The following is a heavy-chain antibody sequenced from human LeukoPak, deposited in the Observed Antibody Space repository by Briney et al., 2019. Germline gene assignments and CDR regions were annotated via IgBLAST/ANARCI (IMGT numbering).Heavy chain of an antibody. J-gene: IGHJ4*02. Sequence: GGSLRLSCAGSGFTFSSHWIGWVRQAPGKGLEWVAHINQDGSQKYYVDSVEGRFAISRDNAKNSLYLQMNSLRAEDTAIYYCAKDRDLRQGYYFDHWGQGTLVTVSS. CDR2: INQDGSQK. V-gene: IGHV3-7*01. CDR1: GFTFSSHW. CDR3: AKDRDLRQGYYFDH.